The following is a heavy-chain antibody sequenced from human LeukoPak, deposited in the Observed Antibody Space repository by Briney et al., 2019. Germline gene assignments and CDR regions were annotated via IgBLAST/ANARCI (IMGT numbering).Heavy chain of an antibody. Sequence: GGSVRLSCVASGFTFSGHWMHWVRQVPGKGLVAVARIAPDGSATTYADSVNGRFTISRDNARNTLYLEMNTLTAEDTALYYCTRSGYYNGYYYSGQGTPFTVSS. D-gene: IGHD3-10*01. J-gene: IGHJ4*02. V-gene: IGHV3-74*03. CDR1: GFTFSGHW. CDR3: TRSGYYNGYYY. CDR2: IAPDGSAT.